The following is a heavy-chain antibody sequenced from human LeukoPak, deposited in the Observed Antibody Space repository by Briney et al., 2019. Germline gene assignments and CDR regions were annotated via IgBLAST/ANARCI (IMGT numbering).Heavy chain of an antibody. Sequence: GGSLRLSCAASGFTFTSYSMNWVRQAPGKGLEWVSSISSSSSYIYYADSVKGRFTISRDNAKNSLYLQMNCLRAEDTAVYYCARERVGYSYGATCFDYWGQGTLVTVSS. CDR2: ISSSSSYI. J-gene: IGHJ4*02. D-gene: IGHD5-18*01. CDR1: GFTFTSYS. V-gene: IGHV3-21*01. CDR3: ARERVGYSYGATCFDY.